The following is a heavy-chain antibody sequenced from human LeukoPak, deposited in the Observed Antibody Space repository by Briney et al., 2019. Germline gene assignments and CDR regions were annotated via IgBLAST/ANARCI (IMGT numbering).Heavy chain of an antibody. V-gene: IGHV3-11*04. J-gene: IGHJ6*03. Sequence: GGSLRLSCAASGFTFSDYYMSWIRQAPGKGLEWVSYISSSSSTIYYADSVKGRFTISRDNAKNSLYLQMNSLRAEDTAVYYCARRIAARKDDYYYYYMDVWGKGTTVTVSS. CDR3: ARRIAARKDDYYYYYMDV. D-gene: IGHD6-6*01. CDR2: ISSSSSTI. CDR1: GFTFSDYY.